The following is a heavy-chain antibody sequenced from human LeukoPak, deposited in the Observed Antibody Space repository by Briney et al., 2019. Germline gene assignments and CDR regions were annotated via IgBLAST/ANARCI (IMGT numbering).Heavy chain of an antibody. D-gene: IGHD5-12*01. Sequence: SETLSLTCTVSGGSISITGYYWGWIRQPPGKGLEWIGSIYYTGTTYYNPSLKSRVTPSVDTSKNQFSLKLGSVTAADTAVYYCARGVGSGYDPYFDYWGQGTLVTVSS. J-gene: IGHJ4*02. V-gene: IGHV4-39*07. CDR3: ARGVGSGYDPYFDY. CDR2: IYYTGTT. CDR1: GGSISITGYY.